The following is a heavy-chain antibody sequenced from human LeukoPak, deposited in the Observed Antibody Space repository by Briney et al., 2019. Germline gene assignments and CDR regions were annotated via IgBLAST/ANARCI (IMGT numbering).Heavy chain of an antibody. Sequence: PGGSLRLSCEASGFTFSGNWMSWVRQAPGKGLEWVASINPDGSQKLYVDSVKGRFTISRDNARNSLFLQMSSLRVEDTAVYFCARAGTYSGYKVFDTWGQGTLVTVAS. J-gene: IGHJ5*02. CDR2: INPDGSQK. V-gene: IGHV3-7*03. CDR3: ARAGTYSGYKVFDT. CDR1: GFTFSGNW. D-gene: IGHD5-12*01.